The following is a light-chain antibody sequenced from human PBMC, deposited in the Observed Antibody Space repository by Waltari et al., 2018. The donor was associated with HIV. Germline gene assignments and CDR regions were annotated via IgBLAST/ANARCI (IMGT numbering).Light chain of an antibody. CDR3: SSYTTTSTLYV. J-gene: IGLJ1*01. V-gene: IGLV2-14*03. CDR2: VVG. Sequence: QSTLPQPAPVSGSPGQSVTIPCTGISSVIDVYKYFSWYQQHPGKAPKFLIDVVGNRPSGCSLRFSGPKFASTASLTISGLQAEYEADYYCSSYTTTSTLYVFGTGTKVTVL. CDR1: SSVIDVYKY.